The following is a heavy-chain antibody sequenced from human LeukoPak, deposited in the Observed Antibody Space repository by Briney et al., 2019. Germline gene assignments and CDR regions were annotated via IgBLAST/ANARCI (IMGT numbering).Heavy chain of an antibody. CDR1: GFSVSSNY. CDR3: AKDRATYYDSSGHGLDY. D-gene: IGHD3-22*01. J-gene: IGHJ4*02. Sequence: PGGSLRLSCAASGFSVSSNYMSWVRQAPGRGLEWVAVIWYGGSNKYYADSVKGRFTISRDNSKNTLYLQMNSLRAEDTAVYYCAKDRATYYDSSGHGLDYWGQGTLVTVSS. V-gene: IGHV3-30*02. CDR2: IWYGGSNK.